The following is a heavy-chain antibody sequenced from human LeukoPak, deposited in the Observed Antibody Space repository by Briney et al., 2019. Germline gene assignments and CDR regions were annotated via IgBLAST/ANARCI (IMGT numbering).Heavy chain of an antibody. CDR1: GFTISSYA. D-gene: IGHD3-10*01. Sequence: GGSLRLSCAASGFTISSYAMSWVRQAPGKGPEWVSVIISTGGSTYYADSVKGRFTISRDNAKNSLYLQMNSLRAEDTAVYYCARDVNYYGSGSYEYFDYWGQGTLVTVSS. J-gene: IGHJ4*02. CDR3: ARDVNYYGSGSYEYFDY. V-gene: IGHV3-23*01. CDR2: IISTGGST.